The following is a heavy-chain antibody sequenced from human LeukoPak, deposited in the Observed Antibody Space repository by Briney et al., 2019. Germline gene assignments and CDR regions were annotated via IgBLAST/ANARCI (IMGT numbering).Heavy chain of an antibody. CDR1: GDSVSSQRGA. Sequence: SQTLSLTCVISGDSVSSQRGAWNWIRQSPSRGLEWLGRTYYRSKWYNDYAISVKSRISINSDTSRNQFSLQLNSVTPEDTAVYYCAHALSGIRFNYWGQGALVTVSS. V-gene: IGHV6-1*01. J-gene: IGHJ4*02. CDR3: AHALSGIRFNY. CDR2: TYYRSKWYN. D-gene: IGHD3-10*01.